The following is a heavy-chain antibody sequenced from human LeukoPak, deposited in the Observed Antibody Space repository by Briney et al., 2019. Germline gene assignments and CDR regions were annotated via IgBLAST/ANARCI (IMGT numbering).Heavy chain of an antibody. CDR3: ARSYSSSWSNYYYYGMDV. CDR2: IYYGGSA. D-gene: IGHD6-13*01. J-gene: IGHJ6*02. Sequence: SETLSLTCTVSGGSMSRYYWSWIRQSPDKGLEWIGNIYYGGSAHYNPNPSLRSRVTISVDESKNQFSLNLSSVTAADTAVYYCARSYSSSWSNYYYYGMDVWGQGTTVTVSS. V-gene: IGHV4-59*01. CDR1: GGSMSRYY.